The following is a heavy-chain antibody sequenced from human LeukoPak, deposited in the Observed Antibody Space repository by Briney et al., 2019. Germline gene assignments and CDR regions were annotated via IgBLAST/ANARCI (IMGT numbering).Heavy chain of an antibody. CDR1: GGSISSGGYS. J-gene: IGHJ6*02. D-gene: IGHD2-2*02. CDR3: ARTMSSSHTVYGMDV. CDR2: IYHSGST. Sequence: PSQTLSLTCAVSGGSISSGGYSWSWIRQPPGKGLEWIGYIYHSGSTYYNPSLKSRVTISVDRSKNQFSLKLSSVTAADTAVYYCARTMSSSHTVYGMDVWGQGTTVTVSS. V-gene: IGHV4-30-2*01.